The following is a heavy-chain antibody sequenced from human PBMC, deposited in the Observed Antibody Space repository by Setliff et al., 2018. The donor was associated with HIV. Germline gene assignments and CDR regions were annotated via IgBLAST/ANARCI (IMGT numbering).Heavy chain of an antibody. CDR2: INHSGST. J-gene: IGHJ3*02. CDR3: ASTGHIEIDPLQPFEI. D-gene: IGHD5-12*01. V-gene: IGHV4-34*01. Sequence: GSLRLSCVASGFTFSDHYMDWVRQAPGKGLEWIGEINHSGSTAYNPSLKSRVTISVDTSRNQFSLKLTSVTAADTAVYYCASTGHIEIDPLQPFEIWGQGTMVTVSS. CDR1: GFTFSDHY.